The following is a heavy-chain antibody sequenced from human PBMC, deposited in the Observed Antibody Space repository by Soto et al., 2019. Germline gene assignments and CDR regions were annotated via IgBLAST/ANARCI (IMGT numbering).Heavy chain of an antibody. D-gene: IGHD3-10*01. J-gene: IGHJ5*02. CDR1: GGSISSSNW. V-gene: IGHV4-4*02. CDR3: ARPNGSGSYQWYNWFDP. Sequence: SETLSLTCAVSGGSISSSNWWSWVRQPPGKGLEWIVEFYHSGRTNYNPCLNSRVTISVDKSKNQFSLKLSSVTAADTAVYYCARPNGSGSYQWYNWFDPWGQGTLVTVSS. CDR2: FYHSGRT.